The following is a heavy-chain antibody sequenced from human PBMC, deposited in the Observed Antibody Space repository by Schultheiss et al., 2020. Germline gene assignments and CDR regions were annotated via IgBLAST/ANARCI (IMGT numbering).Heavy chain of an antibody. V-gene: IGHV3-23*01. CDR2: ISGSGGTT. Sequence: GESLKISCAASGFTFSTYAMSWVRQAPGKGLEWVSAISGSGGTTYYADSVKGRFTIARDNSKNTLYLQMNSLRAEDTAVYHCARWIQLWSYYFDYWGQGTLVTVYS. J-gene: IGHJ4*02. CDR3: ARWIQLWSYYFDY. D-gene: IGHD5-18*01. CDR1: GFTFSTYA.